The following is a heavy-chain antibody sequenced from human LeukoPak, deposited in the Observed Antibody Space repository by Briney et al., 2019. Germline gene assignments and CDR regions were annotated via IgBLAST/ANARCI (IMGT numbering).Heavy chain of an antibody. V-gene: IGHV3-23*01. J-gene: IGHJ3*02. CDR3: AKDPNGDYIGAFDM. CDR2: ISGSGDRT. CDR1: GITASSYA. Sequence: GGSLRLSCAASGITASSYAMTWVRQAPGKGLEWVSTISGSGDRTLYADSVKGRFTISRDNFKNTLYLQMNSLRAEDTALYHCAKDPNGDYIGAFDMWGQGTMFTVSS. D-gene: IGHD4-17*01.